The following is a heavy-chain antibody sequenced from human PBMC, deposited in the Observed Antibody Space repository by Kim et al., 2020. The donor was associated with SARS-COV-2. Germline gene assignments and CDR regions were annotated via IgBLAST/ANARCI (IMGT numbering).Heavy chain of an antibody. Sequence: GGSLRLSCAASGFTFSSYGMHWVRQAPGKGLEWVAVIWYDGSNKYYADSVKGRFTISRDNSKNTLWLRMNSLRAEDTAMYYCAKDMAPNRWFGAYIDYWG. CDR2: IWYDGSNK. D-gene: IGHD3-10*01. CDR1: GFTFSSYG. CDR3: AKDMAPNRWFGAYIDY. J-gene: IGHJ4*01. V-gene: IGHV3-33*06.